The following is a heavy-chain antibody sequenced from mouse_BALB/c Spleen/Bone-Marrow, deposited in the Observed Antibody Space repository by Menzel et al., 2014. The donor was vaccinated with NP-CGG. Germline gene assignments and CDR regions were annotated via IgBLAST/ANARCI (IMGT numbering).Heavy chain of an antibody. CDR3: ASYVYGYYFDY. CDR2: IDPANGNT. J-gene: IGHJ2*01. D-gene: IGHD2-2*01. V-gene: IGHV14-3*02. CDR1: GLNVKDTY. Sequence: EVMLVESGAELVKPGASVKLSCTASGLNVKDTYIHWVKQRPEQGLEWIGRIDPANGNTKYDPKFQGKATITADTSSNTAYLQLSSLTSEDTAVYYCASYVYGYYFDYWGQGTTLTVSS.